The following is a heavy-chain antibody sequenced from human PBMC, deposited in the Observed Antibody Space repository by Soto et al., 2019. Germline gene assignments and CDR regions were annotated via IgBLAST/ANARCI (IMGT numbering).Heavy chain of an antibody. CDR3: ARVSVIAPRTMPHKNWFDP. V-gene: IGHV1-18*01. J-gene: IGHJ5*02. Sequence: QVQLVQSGAEVKKPGASVKVSCKASGYTFTSYGITWVRQAPGQGLEWMGWISAYNGDTNYAQKLQGRVTMTTDTSTSTAYMELRSLRVDDTAVYYCARVSVIAPRTMPHKNWFDPWGQGTLVTVSS. CDR2: ISAYNGDT. CDR1: GYTFTSYG. D-gene: IGHD2-2*01.